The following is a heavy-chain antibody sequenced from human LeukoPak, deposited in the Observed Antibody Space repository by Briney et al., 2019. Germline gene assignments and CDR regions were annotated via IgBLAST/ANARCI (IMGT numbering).Heavy chain of an antibody. V-gene: IGHV5-51*01. CDR2: IYPGDSDT. J-gene: IGHJ4*02. D-gene: IGHD6-13*01. Sequence: GEALQISFKGAGCSFTSYWIGWVRRMPGKGLEWMGIIYPGDSDTRYSPSFQGQVTISADKSISTAYLQWSSLKASDTAMYYCARHQQQLGSFDYWGQGTLVTVSS. CDR3: ARHQQQLGSFDY. CDR1: GCSFTSYW.